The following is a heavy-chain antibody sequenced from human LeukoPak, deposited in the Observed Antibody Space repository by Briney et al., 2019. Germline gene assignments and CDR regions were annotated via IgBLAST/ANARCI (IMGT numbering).Heavy chain of an antibody. V-gene: IGHV4-4*07. J-gene: IGHJ5*02. CDR2: IYTSGST. CDR3: ARDWGIAARHNWFDP. D-gene: IGHD6-6*01. CDR1: GGSISSYY. Sequence: SETLSLTCTVSGGSISSYYWSWIRQPAGKGLEWIGRIYTSGSTNYNPSLKSRVTMSVDTSKNQFSLKLSSVTAADTAVYYCARDWGIAARHNWFDPWGQGTLVTVSS.